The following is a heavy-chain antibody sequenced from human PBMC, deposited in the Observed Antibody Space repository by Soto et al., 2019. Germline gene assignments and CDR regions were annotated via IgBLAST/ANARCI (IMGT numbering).Heavy chain of an antibody. CDR1: EFTFTSYA. V-gene: IGHV3-23*01. J-gene: IGHJ4*02. Sequence: EVQLLESGGGLVQPGGSLRLSCAASEFTFTSYAMSWVRQAPGKGLEWVSAVGSDGGSTYYADSVRGRFTVSRDNSQNTLYLQMNNLRAEDTAVYYCAKDVCGPGTFCHFDNWGQGTLVTVSS. D-gene: IGHD1-1*01. CDR3: AKDVCGPGTFCHFDN. CDR2: VGSDGGST.